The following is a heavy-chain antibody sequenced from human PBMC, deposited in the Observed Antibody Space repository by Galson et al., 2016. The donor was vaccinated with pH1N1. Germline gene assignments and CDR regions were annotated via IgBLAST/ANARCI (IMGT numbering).Heavy chain of an antibody. CDR3: ARGRGNYPDDSFDI. D-gene: IGHD1-7*01. CDR1: GFTVTDNY. CDR2: IYRGGTT. V-gene: IGHV3-53*01. Sequence: SLRLSCAASGFTVTDNYMNWVRRAPGKGLEWVSVIYRGGTTHYADSVKGRFSISRDNSRNTMYLQMNRLRVEDTAVYYCARGRGNYPDDSFDIWGQGTPLSVSA. J-gene: IGHJ3*02.